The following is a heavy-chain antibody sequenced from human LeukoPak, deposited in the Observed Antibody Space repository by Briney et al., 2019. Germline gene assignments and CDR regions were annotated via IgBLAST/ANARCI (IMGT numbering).Heavy chain of an antibody. V-gene: IGHV3-7*03. CDR1: GFTFSSYW. CDR2: IKQDGSEK. CDR3: ARVGKQVAADY. D-gene: IGHD2-15*01. J-gene: IGHJ4*02. Sequence: GGSLRLSCAASGFTFSSYWMSWVRQAPGKGLEWVANIKQDGSEKYYVDPVKGRFTISRDNAKNSLYLQMNSLRAEDTAVYYCARVGKQVAADYWGRGTLVTVSS.